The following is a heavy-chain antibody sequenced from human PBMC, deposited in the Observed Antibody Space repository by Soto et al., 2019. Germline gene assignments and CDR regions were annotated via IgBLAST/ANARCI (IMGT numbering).Heavy chain of an antibody. V-gene: IGHV3-30-3*01. D-gene: IGHD3-22*01. CDR3: ARGHYYDSSGYYCDGYFDY. CDR1: GFTFSSYA. J-gene: IGHJ4*02. CDR2: ISYDGSNK. Sequence: QVQLVESGGGVVQPGRSLRLSCAASGFTFSSYAMHWVRQVPGKGLEGVAVISYDGSNKYYADSVKGRFTISRDNSKNTLYLQMNSLRAEDTAVYYCARGHYYDSSGYYCDGYFDYWGQGTLVTVSS.